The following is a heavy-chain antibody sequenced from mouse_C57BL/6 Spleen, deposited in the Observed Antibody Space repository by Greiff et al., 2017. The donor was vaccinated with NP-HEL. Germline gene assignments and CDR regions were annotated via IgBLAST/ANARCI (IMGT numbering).Heavy chain of an antibody. J-gene: IGHJ2*01. CDR3: TRGEYYGDY. CDR1: GYTFTDYE. CDR2: IDPETGGT. V-gene: IGHV1-15*01. Sequence: QVQLQQSGAELVRPGASVTLSCKASGYTFTDYEMHWVKQTPVHGLEWIGAIDPETGGTAYNQKFTGKAILTADKSSSTAYMELRSLTSEDSAVYYCTRGEYYGDYWGQGTTLTVSS.